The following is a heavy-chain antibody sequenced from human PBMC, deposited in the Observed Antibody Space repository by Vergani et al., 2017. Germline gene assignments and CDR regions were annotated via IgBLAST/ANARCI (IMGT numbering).Heavy chain of an antibody. Sequence: QVQLVQSGAEVKKPGSSVKVSCKASGGTFSSSAISWVRQAPGQGLEWMGRIIPIFGTANYAQKFQGKVTITADESTSTAYMELSSLRSEDTAVYYYARATYYDIFTGYYKGEAFDIWGQGTMVTVSS. V-gene: IGHV1-69*13. J-gene: IGHJ3*02. D-gene: IGHD3-9*01. CDR2: IIPIFGTA. CDR3: ARATYYDIFTGYYKGEAFDI. CDR1: GGTFSSSA.